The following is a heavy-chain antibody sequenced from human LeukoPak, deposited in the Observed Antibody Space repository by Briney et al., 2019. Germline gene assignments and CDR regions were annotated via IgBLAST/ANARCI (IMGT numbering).Heavy chain of an antibody. CDR1: GFTFSSYE. CDR3: ARDERVGVMRVRASDI. J-gene: IGHJ3*02. Sequence: GGSLRLSCAASGFTFSSYEMNWVRQAPGKGLEWLSYISGSGDTKYYADSVKGRFTISRDNAKNSLYLQMNSLRAEDTAVYYCARDERVGVMRVRASDIWGQGTMVTVSS. V-gene: IGHV3-48*03. D-gene: IGHD3-16*01. CDR2: ISGSGDTK.